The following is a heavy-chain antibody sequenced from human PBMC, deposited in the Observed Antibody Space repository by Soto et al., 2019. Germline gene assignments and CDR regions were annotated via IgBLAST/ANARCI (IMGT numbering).Heavy chain of an antibody. Sequence: EVHLVESGGGLIQPGGSLTLSCAASGFTVSSNYMSWVRQAPGKGLEWVSIIYSAGNTYYADSVKGRFTISRDNSENRLYLQMNSLRAEDTAVYYCVRDVGMWGSEDFGIWGQGTMVTVSS. V-gene: IGHV3-53*01. J-gene: IGHJ3*02. CDR2: IYSAGNT. CDR1: GFTVSSNY. CDR3: VRDVGMWGSEDFGI. D-gene: IGHD3-16*01.